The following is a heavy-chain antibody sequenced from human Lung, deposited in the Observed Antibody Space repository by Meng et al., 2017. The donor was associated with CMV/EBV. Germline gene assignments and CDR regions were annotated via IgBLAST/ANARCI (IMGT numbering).Heavy chain of an antibody. D-gene: IGHD2-2*02. Sequence: ASXXVSXKASGYTFTSYYMHWGRQAPGQGLEWMGIINPSGGSTSYAQKFQGRVTMTRDTSTSKVYMELSSLRSEDTAVYYCARDNEDPEGYQLLYKRESWFDPWXQGPLVTVSS. J-gene: IGHJ5*02. V-gene: IGHV1-46*01. CDR2: INPSGGST. CDR3: ARDNEDPEGYQLLYKRESWFDP. CDR1: GYTFTSYY.